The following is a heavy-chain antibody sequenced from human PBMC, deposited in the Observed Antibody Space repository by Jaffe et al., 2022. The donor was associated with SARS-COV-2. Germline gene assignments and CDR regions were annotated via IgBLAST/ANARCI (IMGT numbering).Heavy chain of an antibody. CDR1: GFTFSSYA. J-gene: IGHJ6*03. V-gene: IGHV3-23*04. D-gene: IGHD2-21*01. Sequence: EVQLVESGGGLVQPGGSLRLSCAASGFTFSSYAMSWVRQAPGKGLEWVSAISGSGGSTYYADSVKGRFTISRDNSKNTLYLQMNSLRAEDTAVYYCAKGVVIPQQPGDSYYYMDVWGKGTTVTVSS. CDR2: ISGSGGST. CDR3: AKGVVIPQQPGDSYYYMDV.